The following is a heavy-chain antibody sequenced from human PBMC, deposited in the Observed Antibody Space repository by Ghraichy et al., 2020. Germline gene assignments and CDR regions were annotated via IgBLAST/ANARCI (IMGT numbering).Heavy chain of an antibody. CDR2: IYPGDLDT. V-gene: IGHV5-51*01. CDR1: GYVFNSYW. CDR3: AKQLTDDAFDV. Sequence: GESLNISCKTSGYVFNSYWIGWARQTPGKGLEWMGIIYPGDLDTKYSPALQGRVSISVDKSTSTAHLQLSSLKASDTAMYCCAKQLTDDAFDVWGQGTMVTVSS. J-gene: IGHJ3*01. D-gene: IGHD3-9*01.